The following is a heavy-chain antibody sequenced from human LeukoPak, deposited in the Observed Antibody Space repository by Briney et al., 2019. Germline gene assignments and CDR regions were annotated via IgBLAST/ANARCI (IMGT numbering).Heavy chain of an antibody. CDR1: GFTFGDYS. CDR2: IRAKAYGGTT. Sequence: GGSLRPSCTASGFTFGDYSMSWFRQAPGKGLEWVGFIRAKAYGGTTEYAASVKDRFTISRDDSKSIAYLQMNSLKTEDTAVYYCTRGSRYYDILTADAAYWGQGTLVTVSS. CDR3: TRGSRYYDILTADAAY. V-gene: IGHV3-49*03. J-gene: IGHJ4*02. D-gene: IGHD3-9*01.